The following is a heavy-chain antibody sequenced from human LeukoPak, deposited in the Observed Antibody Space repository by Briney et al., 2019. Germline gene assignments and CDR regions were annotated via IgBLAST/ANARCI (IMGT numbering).Heavy chain of an antibody. J-gene: IGHJ3*02. Sequence: GGSLRLSCAASGFTFSNAWMSWVRQAPGKGLEWVGRIKSKTDGGTTDYAAPVKGRFTISRDDSKNTLYLQVNSLRTEDTAVYYCTTSGSYYAFDIWGQGTMVTVSS. V-gene: IGHV3-15*01. CDR1: GFTFSNAW. CDR2: IKSKTDGGTT. CDR3: TTSGSYYAFDI. D-gene: IGHD3-10*01.